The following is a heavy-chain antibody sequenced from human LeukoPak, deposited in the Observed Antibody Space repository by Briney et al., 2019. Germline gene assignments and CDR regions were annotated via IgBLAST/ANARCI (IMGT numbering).Heavy chain of an antibody. CDR1: GFTFSSYS. D-gene: IGHD5-12*01. J-gene: IGHJ4*02. CDR3: ARGHIVATMDADY. CDR2: ISSSSSYI. Sequence: PGGSLRLSCAASGFTFSSYSMNWVRQAPGKGLEWVSSISSSSSYIYYADSVKGRFTISRDNAKNSLYLQMNSLRAEDTAVYYCARGHIVATMDADYWGQGTLVTVSS. V-gene: IGHV3-21*01.